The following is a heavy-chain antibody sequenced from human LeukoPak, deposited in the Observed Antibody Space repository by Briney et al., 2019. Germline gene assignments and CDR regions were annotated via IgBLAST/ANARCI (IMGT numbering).Heavy chain of an antibody. D-gene: IGHD3-10*01. CDR1: GGTFSSYA. CDR2: IIPILGIA. CDR3: ARDRSMVRGFNWFDP. V-gene: IGHV1-69*04. Sequence: SVKVSCKASGGTFSSYAISWVRQAPGQGLEWMGRIIPILGIANYAQKFQGRVTITADKSASTAYMELSSLRSEDTAVYYCARDRSMVRGFNWFDPWGQGTLVTVSS. J-gene: IGHJ5*02.